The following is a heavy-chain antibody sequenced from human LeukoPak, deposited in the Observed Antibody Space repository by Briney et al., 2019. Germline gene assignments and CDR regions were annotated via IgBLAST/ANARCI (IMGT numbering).Heavy chain of an antibody. Sequence: GGSLRLSCAASGFTLSDYYMSWIRQAPGKGLEWVSYVSSSGTTIYYADSVKGRFTISRDNAKNSLYLQMNSLRAEDTAVYYCARTPPLYCSGGSCYSGTYFDYWGQGSLVTVSS. D-gene: IGHD2-15*01. V-gene: IGHV3-11*01. J-gene: IGHJ4*02. CDR1: GFTLSDYY. CDR3: ARTPPLYCSGGSCYSGTYFDY. CDR2: VSSSGTTI.